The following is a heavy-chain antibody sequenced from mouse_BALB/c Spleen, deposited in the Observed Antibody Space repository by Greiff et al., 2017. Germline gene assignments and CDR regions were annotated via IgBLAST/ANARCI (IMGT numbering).Heavy chain of an antibody. CDR2: IDPYNGGT. Sequence: EVQVVESGPELVKPGASVKVSCKASGYAFTSYNMYWVKQSHGKSLEWIGYIDPYNGGTSYNQKFKGKATLTVDKSSSTAYMHLNSLTSEDSAVYYCASYYEGWFAYWGQGTLVTVSA. CDR1: GYAFTSYN. CDR3: ASYYEGWFAY. V-gene: IGHV1S135*01. J-gene: IGHJ3*01. D-gene: IGHD1-1*01.